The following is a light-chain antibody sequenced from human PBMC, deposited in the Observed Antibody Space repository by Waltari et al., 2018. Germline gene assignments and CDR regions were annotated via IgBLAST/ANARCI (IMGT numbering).Light chain of an antibody. Sequence: QSVLTQPPSASGTPGQRVTISCSGSSSNIGSNYVYWYQQPPGTAPKVLIYRNDQRPSGVPDRFSGSKSGTSASLAISGLRSEDEADYYCAAWDDSLSVGVFGGGTKLTVL. CDR1: SSNIGSNY. CDR3: AAWDDSLSVGV. J-gene: IGLJ3*02. CDR2: RND. V-gene: IGLV1-47*01.